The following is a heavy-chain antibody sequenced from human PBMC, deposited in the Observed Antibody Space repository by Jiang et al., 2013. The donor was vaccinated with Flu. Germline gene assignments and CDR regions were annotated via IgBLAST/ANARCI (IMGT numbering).Heavy chain of an antibody. CDR2: IGTAGDT. D-gene: IGHD3-10*01. CDR1: GFTFSSYD. V-gene: IGHV3-13*01. CDR3: ARDLLLWFGEHYYYYGMDV. J-gene: IGHJ6*02. Sequence: GLVQPGGSLRLSCAASGFTFSSYDMHWVRQATGKGLEWVSAIGTAGDTYYPGSVKGRFTISRENAKNSSYLQMNSLRAEDTAVYYCARDLLLWFGEHYYYYGMDVWGQGTTVTVSS.